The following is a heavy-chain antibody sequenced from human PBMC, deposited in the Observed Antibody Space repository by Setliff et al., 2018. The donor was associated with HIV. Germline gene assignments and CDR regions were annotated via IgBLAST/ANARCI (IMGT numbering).Heavy chain of an antibody. D-gene: IGHD5-18*01. J-gene: IGHJ4*02. CDR3: ARSPGVDTNMAFDY. V-gene: IGHV4-59*01. CDR1: GGSIINYF. CDR2: IYYSGST. Sequence: NPSETLSLTCTVSGGSIINYFWSWFRLPPGKRLEWIGYIYYSGSTDYNPSLKSRVTISVDTSKSQVSLKLSAVTAADTAVYYCARSPGVDTNMAFDYGGRGTLVTVSS.